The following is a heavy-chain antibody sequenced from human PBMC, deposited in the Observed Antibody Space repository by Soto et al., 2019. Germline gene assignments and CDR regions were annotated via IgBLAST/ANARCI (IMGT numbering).Heavy chain of an antibody. CDR1: GFTFSSYG. CDR2: IWYDGSNK. Sequence: QVQLVESGGGVVQPGRSLRLSCAASGFTFSSYGMHWVRQAPGKGLEWVAVIWYDGSNKYYADSVKGRFTISRDNSKNTMYLQMNSLRDEDTAVHYCAKDYDSSGYRIDYWGQGTLVTVSS. J-gene: IGHJ4*02. V-gene: IGHV3-33*06. D-gene: IGHD3-22*01. CDR3: AKDYDSSGYRIDY.